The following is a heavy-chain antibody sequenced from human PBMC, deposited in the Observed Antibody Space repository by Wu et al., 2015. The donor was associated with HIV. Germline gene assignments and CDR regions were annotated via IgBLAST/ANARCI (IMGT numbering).Heavy chain of an antibody. D-gene: IGHD3-10*01. V-gene: IGHV1-18*01. CDR3: ARAGYYGSGSRAAFDY. J-gene: IGHJ4*02. CDR2: ITGYNGNT. CDR1: GYTFINYG. Sequence: QGQVVQSGAELKKPGASVKVSCKTSGYTFINYGISWVRQAPGQGLEWMGWITGYNGNTNYAPKFQGRLTLTTDTSTSTAYMELKSLTSDDTAVYFCARAGYYGSGSRAAFDYWGQGTLVTVSS.